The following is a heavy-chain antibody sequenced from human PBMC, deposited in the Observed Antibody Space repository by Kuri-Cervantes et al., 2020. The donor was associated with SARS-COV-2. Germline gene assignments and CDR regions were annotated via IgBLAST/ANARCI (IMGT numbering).Heavy chain of an antibody. Sequence: GGSLRLSCAASGFTFSSYAMHWVRQAPGKGLEYVSAISSNGGSTYYADSVKGRFTISRDNSKNTLYLQMGSLRAEDTAVYYCARGRYDFWSGFFPPTLWGQGTLVTVSS. CDR2: ISSNGGST. D-gene: IGHD3-3*01. CDR1: GFTFSSYA. CDR3: ARGRYDFWSGFFPPTL. V-gene: IGHV3-64*02. J-gene: IGHJ4*02.